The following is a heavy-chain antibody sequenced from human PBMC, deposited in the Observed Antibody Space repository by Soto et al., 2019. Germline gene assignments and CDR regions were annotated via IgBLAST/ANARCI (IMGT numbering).Heavy chain of an antibody. J-gene: IGHJ6*02. CDR1: GYTFTGYY. CDR2: INPNSGGT. Sequence: GASVKVSCKASGYTFTGYYMHWVRQAPGQGLEWMGWINPNSGGTNYAQKLQGRVTMTRDTSISTAYVELSRLRSDDTAVYYCARDLVVRGDYYDYYGMDVWGQGTTVTVSS. D-gene: IGHD3-10*01. CDR3: ARDLVVRGDYYDYYGMDV. V-gene: IGHV1-2*02.